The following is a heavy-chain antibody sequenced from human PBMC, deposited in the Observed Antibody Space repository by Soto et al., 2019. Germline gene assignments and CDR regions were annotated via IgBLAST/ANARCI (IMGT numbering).Heavy chain of an antibody. V-gene: IGHV1-69*01. CDR3: ARGGKERFRGSGMDV. CDR2: IITFFGAA. D-gene: IGHD1-1*01. Sequence: QVQLVQSGAEVRKPGSSVRVACKASGDKFSTYAINWVRQVPGQGLEWLGGIITFFGAAMYAQKFQGRVTMTADESATTAYMVLSSLRSEDTAVYYCARGGKERFRGSGMDVWGQGTTVSVSS. CDR1: GDKFSTYA. J-gene: IGHJ6*02.